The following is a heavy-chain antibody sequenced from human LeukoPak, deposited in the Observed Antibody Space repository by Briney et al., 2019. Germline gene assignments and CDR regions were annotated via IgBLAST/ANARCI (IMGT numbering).Heavy chain of an antibody. Sequence: GGSLRLSCAASGFTFSSYWMTWVRQAPGKGLGWVANIREDGSEKYYVDSVKGQFTISRDNAKNSLFLQMNYLRAEDTAIYYCARDLAGHYYGSGSSFDYWGQGTLVTVSS. D-gene: IGHD3-10*01. V-gene: IGHV3-7*01. CDR1: GFTFSSYW. CDR2: IREDGSEK. CDR3: ARDLAGHYYGSGSSFDY. J-gene: IGHJ4*02.